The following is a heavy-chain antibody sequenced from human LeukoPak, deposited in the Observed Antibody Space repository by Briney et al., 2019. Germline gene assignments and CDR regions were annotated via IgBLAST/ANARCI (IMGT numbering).Heavy chain of an antibody. J-gene: IGHJ4*02. V-gene: IGHV4-59*01. Sequence: PSETLSLTCTVSGGSISSYYWSWIRQSPGKGLEWIGYIYYSGSTNYNPSLKSRVTISVDTSKNQFSLKLSSVTAADTAVYYCASTRPITIFGVVTYYFDYWGQGTLVTVSS. CDR1: GGSISSYY. D-gene: IGHD3-3*01. CDR3: ASTRPITIFGVVTYYFDY. CDR2: IYYSGST.